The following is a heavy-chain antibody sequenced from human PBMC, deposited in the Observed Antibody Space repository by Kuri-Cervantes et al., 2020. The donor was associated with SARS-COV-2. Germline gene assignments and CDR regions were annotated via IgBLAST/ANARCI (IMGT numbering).Heavy chain of an antibody. CDR3: ARVGRAGPFDY. CDR2: IYTSGST. D-gene: IGHD6-13*01. CDR1: GGSISSGSYY. Sequence: SETLSLTCTVSGGSISSGSYYWSWIRQPAGKGLEWIGRIYTSGSTSYNPSLKSRVTISVDTSKNQFSLKLSSVTAADTAVYYCARVGRAGPFDYWGQGTLVTVSS. V-gene: IGHV4-61*02. J-gene: IGHJ4*02.